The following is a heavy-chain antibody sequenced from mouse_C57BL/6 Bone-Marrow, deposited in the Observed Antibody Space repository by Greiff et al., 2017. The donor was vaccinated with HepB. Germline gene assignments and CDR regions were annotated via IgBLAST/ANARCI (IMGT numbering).Heavy chain of an antibody. CDR2: IYPRSGNT. Sequence: PLQQSGAELARPGASVKLSCKASGYTFTSYGISWVKQRTGQGLEWIGEIYPRSGNTYYNEKFKGKATLTADKSSSTAYMELRSLTSEDSAVYFCAREYYSNLYYFGYWGQGTTLTVSS. V-gene: IGHV1-81*01. J-gene: IGHJ2*01. D-gene: IGHD2-5*01. CDR1: GYTFTSYG. CDR3: AREYYSNLYYFGY.